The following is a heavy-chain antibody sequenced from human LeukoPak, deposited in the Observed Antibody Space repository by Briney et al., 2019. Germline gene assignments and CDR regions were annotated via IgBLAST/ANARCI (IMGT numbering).Heavy chain of an antibody. CDR3: ARGPGGRSGYYPLEDYYYYYYMDV. D-gene: IGHD3-22*01. V-gene: IGHV1-18*01. J-gene: IGHJ6*03. CDR2: IRVYNGNT. CDR1: GYTFTSYG. Sequence: ASVKVSCKASGYTFTSYGINWVRQAPGQGLEWMGWIRVYNGNTIYAQKLQGRVTMTTDTSTSTAYMELRSLRSDDTAVYYCARGPGGRSGYYPLEDYYYYYYMDVWGKGTTVTASS.